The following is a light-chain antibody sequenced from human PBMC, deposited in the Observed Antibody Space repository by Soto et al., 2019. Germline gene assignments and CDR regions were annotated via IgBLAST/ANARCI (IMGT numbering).Light chain of an antibody. CDR1: QSINRH. CDR2: DAS. CDR3: QQRSNWPPVT. J-gene: IGKJ4*01. Sequence: EIVLKQSPATLSLSPWERATLSCMASQSINRHLAWYRQKPGQAPRLLIYDASNRATGIPARFSGSGSGTDFTLTISSLEPEDFGVYYCQQRSNWPPVTFGGGTKV. V-gene: IGKV3-11*01.